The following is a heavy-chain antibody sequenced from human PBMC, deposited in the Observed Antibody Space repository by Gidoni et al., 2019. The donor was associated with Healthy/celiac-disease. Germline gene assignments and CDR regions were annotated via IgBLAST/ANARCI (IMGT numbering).Heavy chain of an antibody. CDR2: IIPIFGTA. J-gene: IGHJ4*02. D-gene: IGHD3-10*02. V-gene: IGHV1-69*01. Sequence: VQLVQSGAEVKKPGSSVKVSCKASGGPFSSYAISWVRQAPGQGLEWMGGIIPIFGTANYAQKFQCRVTITADESTSTAYMELSSLRSEDTAVYYCARDVGLFGESTKHLDYWGQGTLVTVSS. CDR1: GGPFSSYA. CDR3: ARDVGLFGESTKHLDY.